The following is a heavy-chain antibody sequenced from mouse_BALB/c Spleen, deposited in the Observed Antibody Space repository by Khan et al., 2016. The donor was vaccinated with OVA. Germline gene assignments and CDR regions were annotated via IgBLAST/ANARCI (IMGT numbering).Heavy chain of an antibody. V-gene: IGHV9-3-1*01. J-gene: IGHJ2*01. CDR3: SRFHGGY. CDR1: GYTFTDYV. Sequence: QIQLVQSGPELKKPGETVKISCKASGYTFTDYVMNWVKQAPGKGLRWMGWLNTYTGEPTYADDFKGRFAFSFETSASTAYLQINNLKNEDTATYFGSRFHGGYWGQGTTLTVSS. CDR2: LNTYTGEP.